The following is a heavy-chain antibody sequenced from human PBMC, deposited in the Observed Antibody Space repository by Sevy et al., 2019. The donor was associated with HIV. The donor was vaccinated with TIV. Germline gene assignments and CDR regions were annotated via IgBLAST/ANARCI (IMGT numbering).Heavy chain of an antibody. D-gene: IGHD1-20*01. CDR1: GFTFSSYK. V-gene: IGHV3-21*01. CDR3: ASLYNGFDY. J-gene: IGHJ4*02. Sequence: GGCLRLSCAASGFTFSSYKMIWVRQAPGKGLEWVSSISSSSTYISYADSVKVRFTISRDNAENSLFLQMNSLRAADTAVYYCASLYNGFDYWGQGTLVTVSS. CDR2: ISSSSTYI.